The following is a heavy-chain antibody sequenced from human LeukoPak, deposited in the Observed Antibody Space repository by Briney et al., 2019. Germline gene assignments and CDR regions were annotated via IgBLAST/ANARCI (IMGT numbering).Heavy chain of an antibody. CDR3: AKDARRSSGWYFFDH. CDR2: ISDSGGTT. D-gene: IGHD6-19*01. Sequence: PGGSLRLSCAASGFTFSNLAMGWVRQAPGKRLEWVSVISDSGGTTYYADSVKGRFTISRDNSRNTLYLQMNSLRVEDTAVYYCAKDARRSSGWYFFDHWGQGTLVTVSS. J-gene: IGHJ4*02. CDR1: GFTFSNLA. V-gene: IGHV3-23*01.